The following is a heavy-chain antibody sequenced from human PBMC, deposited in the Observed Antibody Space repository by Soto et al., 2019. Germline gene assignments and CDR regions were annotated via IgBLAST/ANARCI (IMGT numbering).Heavy chain of an antibody. CDR1: GFTFSSYG. Sequence: QVQLVESGGGVVQPGRSLRLSCAASGFTFSSYGMHWVRQAPGKGLEWVAVIWYAGSNKYYADSVKGRITISRDNSQNPLYLQMNSLRAEDTAVYYCARSINYYYYGMYVWVHGTTVTVSS. CDR3: ARSINYYYYGMYV. CDR2: IWYAGSNK. J-gene: IGHJ6*02. D-gene: IGHD2-21*01. V-gene: IGHV3-33*01.